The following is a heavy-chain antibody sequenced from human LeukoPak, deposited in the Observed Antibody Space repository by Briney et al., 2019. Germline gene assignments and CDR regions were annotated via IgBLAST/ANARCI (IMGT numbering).Heavy chain of an antibody. J-gene: IGHJ3*02. CDR3: ARDRGSGYYYDSSGYYDAFDI. Sequence: ASVKVSCKASGGTFSSYAISWVRQAPGQGLEWMGGIIPIFGTANYAQKFQGRVTITADKSTSTAYMELSSLRSEDTAVYYCARDRGSGYYYDSSGYYDAFDIWGQGTMVTVSS. CDR2: IIPIFGTA. D-gene: IGHD3-22*01. CDR1: GGTFSSYA. V-gene: IGHV1-69*06.